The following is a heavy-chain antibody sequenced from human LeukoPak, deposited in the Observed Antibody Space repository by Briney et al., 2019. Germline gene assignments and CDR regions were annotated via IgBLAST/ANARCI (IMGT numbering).Heavy chain of an antibody. CDR2: ISYDGSNK. Sequence: GGSLRLSCAASGFTFSSYAVHWVRQAPGKGLEWVAVISYDGSNKYYADSVKGRFTISRDNSKNTLYLQMNSLRAEDTAVYYCARGLRLLHPDDAFDIWGQGTMVTVSS. CDR1: GFTFSSYA. V-gene: IGHV3-30-3*01. CDR3: ARGLRLLHPDDAFDI. D-gene: IGHD5-12*01. J-gene: IGHJ3*02.